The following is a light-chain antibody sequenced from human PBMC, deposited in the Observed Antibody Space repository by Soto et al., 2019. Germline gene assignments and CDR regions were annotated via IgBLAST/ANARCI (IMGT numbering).Light chain of an antibody. CDR1: SSNIGGTNY. J-gene: IGLJ2*01. CDR2: RNN. CDR3: AAWDDRLSGLV. V-gene: IGLV1-47*01. Sequence: QSVLTQPPSASGTPGQKVFISCSGSSSNIGGTNYAYWYQQLPGAAPKLVIYRNNQRPSGVPDRISGSKSGTSASLAISGLRSEDEADYYCAAWDDRLSGLVFGRGTKLTVL.